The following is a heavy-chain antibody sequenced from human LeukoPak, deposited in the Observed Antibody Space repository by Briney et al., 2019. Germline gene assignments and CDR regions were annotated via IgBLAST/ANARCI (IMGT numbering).Heavy chain of an antibody. J-gene: IGHJ4*02. CDR3: ARAKSGSIVGATN. CDR1: GGTFSSYA. CDR2: IIPILGIA. D-gene: IGHD1-26*01. V-gene: IGHV1-69*04. Sequence: VASVKVSCKASGGTFSSYAFSWVRQAPGQGLELMGRIIPILGIANYAQKFQGRVTITADKSTSTAYMELSSLRSEDTAVYYCARAKSGSIVGATNWGQGTLVTVSS.